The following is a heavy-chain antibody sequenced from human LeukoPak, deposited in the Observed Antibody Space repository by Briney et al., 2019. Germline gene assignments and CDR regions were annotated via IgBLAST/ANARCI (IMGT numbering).Heavy chain of an antibody. J-gene: IGHJ4*02. CDR1: GFMFSSCW. V-gene: IGHV3-7*01. CDR2: IKPDGSEK. Sequence: GGSLRLSCAASGFMFSSCWMSWVRQSPGKGLEWEANIKPDGSEKYYVDSVKGRFTISRDNAKNALYLEMNSLRVGDTAVYYCARERTYSGSGSTYPYYDYWGQGTLVTVSS. D-gene: IGHD3-10*01. CDR3: ARERTYSGSGSTYPYYDY.